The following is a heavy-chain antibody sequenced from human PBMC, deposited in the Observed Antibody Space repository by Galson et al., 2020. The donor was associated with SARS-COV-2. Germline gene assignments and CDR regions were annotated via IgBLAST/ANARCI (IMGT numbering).Heavy chain of an antibody. CDR2: IHPSGGST. CDR1: GYTLTGYY. Sequence: ASVKVSCKASGYTLTGYYMHWVRQAPGHGLEWMGIIHPSGGSTSNAQKFQGRVIMTWDTSTNTVYMELRSLRFEDTAVYYCSRTHTADLTWIGNWFDPWGQGTLVTVSS. V-gene: IGHV1-46*01. D-gene: IGHD5-12*01. J-gene: IGHJ5*02. CDR3: SRTHTADLTWIGNWFDP.